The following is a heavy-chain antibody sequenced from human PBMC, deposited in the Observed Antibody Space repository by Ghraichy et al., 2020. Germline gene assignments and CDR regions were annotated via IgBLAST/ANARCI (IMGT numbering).Heavy chain of an antibody. CDR1: GFTFSYYG. D-gene: IGHD3/OR15-3a*01. V-gene: IGHV3-30*18. J-gene: IGHJ6*02. Sequence: GGSLRLSCTASGFTFSYYGMHWVRQAPGKGLEWVAVISYDGSNKYHADSVKGRFTISRDNSKRTLYLQMNSLKFEDTAVYYCAKDEDTVFGLAQIYFYAMDVWGQGTSVTVSS. CDR3: AKDEDTVFGLAQIYFYAMDV. CDR2: ISYDGSNK.